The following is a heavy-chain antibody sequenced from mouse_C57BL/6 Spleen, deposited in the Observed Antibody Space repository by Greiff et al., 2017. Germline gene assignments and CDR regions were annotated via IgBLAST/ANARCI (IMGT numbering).Heavy chain of an antibody. D-gene: IGHD1-1*01. CDR3: ARRTITTVVAGSYFDY. Sequence: QVQLQQPGAELVKPGASVKMSCKASGYTFTSYWITWVKQRPGQGLEWIGDIYPGSGSTNYNEKFKSKATLTVDTSSSTAYMQLSSLTSEDSAVYYCARRTITTVVAGSYFDYWGQGTTLTVSS. V-gene: IGHV1-55*01. CDR2: IYPGSGST. CDR1: GYTFTSYW. J-gene: IGHJ2*01.